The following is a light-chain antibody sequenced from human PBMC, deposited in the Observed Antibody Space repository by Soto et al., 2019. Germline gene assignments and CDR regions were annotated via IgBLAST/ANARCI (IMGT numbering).Light chain of an antibody. Sequence: EVALTQSPGTLSLSPGARATLSCRASQTIANNYLTWYQQKPGQAPRLLIYGASSRATGIPDRFSGSGSGTDFTLTISNLEPEDVAVYYCQQYDSSPQTFGQGTKVDIK. CDR3: QQYDSSPQT. CDR1: QTIANNY. V-gene: IGKV3-20*01. J-gene: IGKJ1*01. CDR2: GAS.